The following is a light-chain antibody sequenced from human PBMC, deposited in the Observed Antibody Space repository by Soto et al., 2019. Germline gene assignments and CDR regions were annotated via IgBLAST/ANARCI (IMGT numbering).Light chain of an antibody. CDR3: QQYGGSPIT. CDR1: QSVTTR. J-gene: IGKJ5*01. V-gene: IGKV3-20*01. CDR2: GAS. Sequence: IVLTQSPGTLSLSPGERVTLSCRASQSVTTRLAWYQHKPGQAPTLLMSGASNRASGVPVRFSGSGSGTEFTLTITRLEPEDFELYYCQQYGGSPITFGLGTRLEI.